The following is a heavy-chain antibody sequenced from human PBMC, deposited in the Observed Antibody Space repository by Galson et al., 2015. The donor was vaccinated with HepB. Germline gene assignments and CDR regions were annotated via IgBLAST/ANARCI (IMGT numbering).Heavy chain of an antibody. Sequence: SLRLSCAASGFTFSSYAMSWVRQAPGKGLEWVSAISGSGGSTYYADSVKGRFTISRDNSKNTLYLQMNSLRAEDTAVYYCAKGYSSCWGGGGMDVWGQGTTVTVSS. CDR3: AKGYSSCWGGGGMDV. D-gene: IGHD6-13*01. CDR1: GFTFSSYA. J-gene: IGHJ6*02. CDR2: ISGSGGST. V-gene: IGHV3-23*01.